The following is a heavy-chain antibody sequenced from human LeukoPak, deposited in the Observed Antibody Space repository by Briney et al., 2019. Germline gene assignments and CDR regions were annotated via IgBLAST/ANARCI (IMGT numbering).Heavy chain of an antibody. CDR2: ISYDGSNK. V-gene: IGHV3-30*18. CDR1: GFTFSSYG. J-gene: IGHJ5*02. CDR3: AKGAVAVALNWFDP. Sequence: AGGSLRLSCAASGFTFSSYGMHWVRQAPGKGLEWVAVISYDGSNKYYADSVKGRFTISRDNSKNTLYLQMNSLRAEDTAVYYCAKGAVAVALNWFDPWGQGTLVTVSS. D-gene: IGHD6-19*01.